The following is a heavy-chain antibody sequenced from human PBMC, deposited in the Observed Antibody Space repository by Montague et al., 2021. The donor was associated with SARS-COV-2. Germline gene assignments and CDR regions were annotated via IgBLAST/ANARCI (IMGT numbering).Heavy chain of an antibody. Sequence: SETLSLTCTVSGDSISSHDRCWGLIHQPPGERLEWLGIVYYSGSTYNNPSVKGRVTISNDASKNQFSLKLNALTATDTAIYHCARRRLREDYFDFWGQGTLVTVSS. CDR3: ARRRLREDYFDF. D-gene: IGHD4-17*01. V-gene: IGHV4-39*01. J-gene: IGHJ4*02. CDR2: VYYSGST. CDR1: GDSISSHDRC.